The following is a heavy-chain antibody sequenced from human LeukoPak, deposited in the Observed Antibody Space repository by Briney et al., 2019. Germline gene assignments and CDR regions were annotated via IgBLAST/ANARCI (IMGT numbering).Heavy chain of an antibody. CDR1: GGSISSYY. CDR2: IYYSGST. CDR3: ARSLGGSGSYNYYFDY. D-gene: IGHD3-10*01. J-gene: IGHJ4*02. V-gene: IGHV4-59*01. Sequence: SETLSLTCTVSGGSISSYYWSWIRQPPGKGLEWIGYIYYSGSTNYNPSVKSRVTISVDTSKNQFSLKLSSVTAADTAVYYCARSLGGSGSYNYYFDYWGQGTLVTVSS.